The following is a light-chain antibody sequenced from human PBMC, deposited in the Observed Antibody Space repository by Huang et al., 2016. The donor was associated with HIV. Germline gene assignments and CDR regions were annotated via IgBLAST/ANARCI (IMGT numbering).Light chain of an antibody. V-gene: IGKV3D-20*01. J-gene: IGKJ2*01. CDR2: DAS. CDR3: QQYGDSSYS. CDR1: QNVRNRY. Sequence: EIVLTQSPATLYMSPGERATLSCGATQNVRNRYLAWFQQKPGLAPRLLIYDASVRATGIPDRFSGSGSGTDFTLTISRLEPEDFAVYYCQQYGDSSYSFGQGTKLQIK.